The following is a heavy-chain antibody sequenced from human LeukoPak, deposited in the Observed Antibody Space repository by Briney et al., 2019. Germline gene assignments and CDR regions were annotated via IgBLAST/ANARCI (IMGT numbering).Heavy chain of an antibody. CDR2: INWNGGST. V-gene: IGHV3-20*04. D-gene: IGHD2-21*01. Sequence: GGSLRLSCAASGFTFDDYGMSWVRQAPGKGLEWVSGINWNGGSTGYADSVKGRFTISRDNAKNSLYLQMNSLRAEDTAWYYRAGVSRAVFPGVDFDIWGQGTMVTVSS. CDR1: GFTFDDYG. J-gene: IGHJ3*02. CDR3: AGVSRAVFPGVDFDI.